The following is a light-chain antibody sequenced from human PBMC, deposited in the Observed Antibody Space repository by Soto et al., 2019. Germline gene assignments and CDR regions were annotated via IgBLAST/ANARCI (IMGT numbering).Light chain of an antibody. CDR1: SSNIGAGYD. CDR2: GNS. V-gene: IGLV1-40*01. J-gene: IGLJ3*02. CDR3: QSYDSSLSVWV. Sequence: QLVLTQPPSVSGAPGQRVTISCTGSSSNIGAGYDVHWYQQLPGTAPKLLIYGNSNRPSGVPDRFSGSKSGTSASLAITGLQAEDEADYYCQSYDSSLSVWVFGGGTKVPS.